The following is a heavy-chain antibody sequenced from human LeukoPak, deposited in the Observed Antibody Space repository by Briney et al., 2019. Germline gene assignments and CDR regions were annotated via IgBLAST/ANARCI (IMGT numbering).Heavy chain of an antibody. V-gene: IGHV4-34*01. J-gene: IGHJ4*02. D-gene: IGHD3-22*01. CDR2: INHSGST. CDR1: GGSFSGYY. Sequence: AETLSLTCAVYGGSFSGYYWSWLRQPPGKGLEWVGEINHSGSTNYNPSLKRRVTISVDTSKTHFTLKLSSVPAADTAVYYCAATSYDSSGYAAFGYWGQGTLVTVSS. CDR3: AATSYDSSGYAAFGY.